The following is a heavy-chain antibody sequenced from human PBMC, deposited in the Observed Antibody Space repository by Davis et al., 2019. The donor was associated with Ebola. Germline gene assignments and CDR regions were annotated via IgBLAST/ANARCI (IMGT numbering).Heavy chain of an antibody. CDR1: GFTFSSYG. CDR3: ARGVVITTMGYFDY. J-gene: IGHJ4*02. CDR2: ISYDGSNK. V-gene: IGHV3-30*03. Sequence: GGSLRLSCAASGFTFSSYGMHWVRQAPGKGLEWVAVISYDGSNKYYADSVKGRFTISRDNSKNTLYLQMNSLRAEDTAVYYCARGVVITTMGYFDYWGQGTLVTVSS. D-gene: IGHD3-22*01.